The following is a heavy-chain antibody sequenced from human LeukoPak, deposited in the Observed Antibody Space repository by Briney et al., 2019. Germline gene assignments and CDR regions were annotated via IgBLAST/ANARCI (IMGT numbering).Heavy chain of an antibody. J-gene: IGHJ6*03. D-gene: IGHD5-18*01. Sequence: PSETLSLTRAVYGGSFSGYYWSWIRHPPGKGLEWIGEINHSGSTNYNPSLKSRVTISVDTSKNQFSLKLSSVTAADTAVYYCARGEGGYSYGYYYYYMDVWGKGTTVTVSS. CDR3: ARGEGGYSYGYYYYYMDV. V-gene: IGHV4-34*01. CDR1: GGSFSGYY. CDR2: INHSGST.